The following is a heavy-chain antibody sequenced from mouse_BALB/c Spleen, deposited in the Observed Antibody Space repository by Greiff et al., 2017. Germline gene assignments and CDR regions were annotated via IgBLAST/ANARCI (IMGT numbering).Heavy chain of an antibody. D-gene: IGHD2-14*01. V-gene: IGHV1-7*01. CDR2: INPSTGYT. Sequence: VQLQQSGAELAKPGASVKMSCKASGYTFTSYWMHWVKQRPGQGLEWIGYINPSTGYTEYNQKFKDKATLTADKSSSTAYMQLSSLTSEDSAVYYCARGYYRYDEGYAMDYWGQGTSVTVSS. J-gene: IGHJ4*01. CDR3: ARGYYRYDEGYAMDY. CDR1: GYTFTSYW.